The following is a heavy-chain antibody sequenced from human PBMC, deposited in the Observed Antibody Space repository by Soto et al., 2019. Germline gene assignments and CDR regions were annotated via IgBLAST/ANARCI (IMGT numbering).Heavy chain of an antibody. CDR3: AKEGVVAGYYYYGMDV. CDR1: GFTFDDYA. Sequence: GGSLSLSCAASGFTFDDYAMHWVRQAPGKGLEWVSGISWNSGSIGYADSVKGRFTISRDNAKNSLYLQMNSLRAEDTALYYCAKEGVVAGYYYYGMDVWGQGTTVTVSS. CDR2: ISWNSGSI. V-gene: IGHV3-9*01. J-gene: IGHJ6*02. D-gene: IGHD2-15*01.